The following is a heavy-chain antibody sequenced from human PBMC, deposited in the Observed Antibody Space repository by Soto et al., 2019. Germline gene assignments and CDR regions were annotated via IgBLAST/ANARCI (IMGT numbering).Heavy chain of an antibody. J-gene: IGHJ4*02. CDR1: GGSISSSDYY. Sequence: SETLSLTCTVSGGSISSSDYYWTWIRQPPGKGPECIGDISHSGSTNYNPSLKSRVTISVDTSKNQFSLKLSSVTAADTAVYYCARGRSRGLFGFDYWGQGTLVTVS. D-gene: IGHD3-3*01. CDR3: ARGRSRGLFGFDY. V-gene: IGHV4-30-4*01. CDR2: ISHSGST.